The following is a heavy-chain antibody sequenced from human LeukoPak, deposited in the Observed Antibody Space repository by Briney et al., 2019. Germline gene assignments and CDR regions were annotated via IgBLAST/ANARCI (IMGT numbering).Heavy chain of an antibody. V-gene: IGHV1-18*04. J-gene: IGHJ4*02. CDR3: ARDEEVFRDFDY. Sequence: ASVKVSCKASGYTFTSYGISWVRQAPGQGLEWMGWISTYNGNTNYAQKLQGRVTMTTGTSTSTAYMELRSLRSDDTAVYYCARDEEVFRDFDYWGQGTLVTVSS. CDR2: ISTYNGNT. CDR1: GYTFTSYG. D-gene: IGHD2-8*01.